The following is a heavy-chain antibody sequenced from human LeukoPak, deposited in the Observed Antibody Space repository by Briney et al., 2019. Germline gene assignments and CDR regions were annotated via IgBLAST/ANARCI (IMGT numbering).Heavy chain of an antibody. CDR1: GYTFTGYY. D-gene: IGHD5-18*01. Sequence: ASVKVSCKASGYTFTGYYMHWVRQVPGQGLEWMGWINPNSGGTNYAQKFQGRVTMTRDTSISTAYMELSRLRSDDTAVYYCARDVGTAMVTPYNWFDPWGQGTLVTVSS. V-gene: IGHV1-2*02. J-gene: IGHJ5*02. CDR3: ARDVGTAMVTPYNWFDP. CDR2: INPNSGGT.